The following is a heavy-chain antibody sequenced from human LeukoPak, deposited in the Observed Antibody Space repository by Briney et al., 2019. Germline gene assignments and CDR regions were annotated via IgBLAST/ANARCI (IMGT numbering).Heavy chain of an antibody. V-gene: IGHV3-11*04. J-gene: IGHJ4*02. CDR3: AKDRAGTERGVFDY. D-gene: IGHD6-19*01. CDR1: GFTFSDKY. CDR2: ISSSGSII. Sequence: GGSLRLSCAASGFTFSDKYMSWIRQAPGKGLEWVSYISSSGSIIYYADSVKGRFTISRDNAKKSLYLQMNSLRAEDTAVYYCAKDRAGTERGVFDYWGQGTLVTVSS.